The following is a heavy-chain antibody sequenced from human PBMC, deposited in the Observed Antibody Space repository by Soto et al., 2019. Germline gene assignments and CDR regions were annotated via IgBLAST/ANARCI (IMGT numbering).Heavy chain of an antibody. Sequence: SVKVSCKASGGTFSSYAISWVRQAPGQGLEWMGGIIPIFGTANYAQKFQGRVTITADESTSTAYMELSRLRSDDTAVYYCAREKYSSGWYRNRLARDYYYGMDVWGQGTTVTVSS. CDR3: AREKYSSGWYRNRLARDYYYGMDV. V-gene: IGHV1-69*13. D-gene: IGHD6-19*01. CDR1: GGTFSSYA. CDR2: IIPIFGTA. J-gene: IGHJ6*02.